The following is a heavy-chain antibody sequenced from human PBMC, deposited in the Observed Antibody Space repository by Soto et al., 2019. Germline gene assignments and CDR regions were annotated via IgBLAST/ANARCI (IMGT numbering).Heavy chain of an antibody. CDR2: ISARGGSS. V-gene: IGHV3-23*01. CDR3: AKGSIEYSASVDN. D-gene: IGHD5-12*01. Sequence: DVQLLESGGGLVQPGGSLRLSCAASGFSFSSYAMVWVRQAPGKGLEWVAVISARGGSSYFADSVKGQFTLSRDNSKNVLSLEMNSLRAEDTAIYVCAKGSIEYSASVDNWGQGTLVVVSS. J-gene: IGHJ4*02. CDR1: GFSFSSYA.